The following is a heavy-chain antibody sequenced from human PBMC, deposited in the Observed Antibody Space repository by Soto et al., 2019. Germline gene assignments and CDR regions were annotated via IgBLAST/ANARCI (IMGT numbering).Heavy chain of an antibody. CDR2: ISGSGGNT. D-gene: IGHD2-2*01. CDR1: GFTFSSYA. Sequence: EVQLLESGGGLVQPGGSLRLSCAASGFTFSSYAISRVRQAPGKGLEWVSAISGSGGNTDYADSVKGRFTISRDNSKNTLYLQMNSLRAEDTAVYYCAKDYCGSASCFVADYWGQGTLVTVSS. CDR3: AKDYCGSASCFVADY. V-gene: IGHV3-23*01. J-gene: IGHJ4*02.